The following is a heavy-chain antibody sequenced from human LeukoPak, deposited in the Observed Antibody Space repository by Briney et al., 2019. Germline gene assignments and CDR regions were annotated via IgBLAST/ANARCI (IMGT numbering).Heavy chain of an antibody. CDR3: ARDRPNLAGILDY. CDR2: IYTSGTT. V-gene: IGHV4-4*07. CDR1: GDSISSYY. Sequence: SEALSLTCTVSGDSISSYYWTWIRQPAEKGLDWIGRIYTSGTTNYNPSLKSRVTISVDKSKNQFSLNLSSVTAADTAVYYCARDRPNLAGILDYWGQGTLVTVSS. J-gene: IGHJ4*02. D-gene: IGHD6-19*01.